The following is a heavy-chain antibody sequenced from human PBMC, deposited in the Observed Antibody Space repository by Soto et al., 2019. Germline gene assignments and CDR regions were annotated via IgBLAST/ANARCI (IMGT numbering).Heavy chain of an antibody. V-gene: IGHV4-31*03. D-gene: IGHD6-13*01. CDR3: ARGSPAVGCFDF. CDR1: GGSISSGGYY. J-gene: IGHJ4*02. Sequence: SETLSLTCTVSGGSISSGGYYWGWIRQYPGKGLEWTGYIYYSGSTYYNPSLKSRVTISMDTSKNQFSLKLSSVTAADTAVYFCARGSPAVGCFDFWGQGTLVTVSS. CDR2: IYYSGST.